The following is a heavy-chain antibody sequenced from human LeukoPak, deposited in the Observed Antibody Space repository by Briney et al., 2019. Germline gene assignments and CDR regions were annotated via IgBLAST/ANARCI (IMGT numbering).Heavy chain of an antibody. J-gene: IGHJ4*02. D-gene: IGHD1-26*01. V-gene: IGHV4-59*04. Sequence: SETLSLTCTVSGGSISNYYWSWIRQPPGKGLDWIGYVYYSGSTYYNPSLKSRVTISVDTSKNQFSLKLSSVTAADTAVYYCAKSIVGATTPFDYWGQGTLVTVSS. CDR1: GGSISNYY. CDR3: AKSIVGATTPFDY. CDR2: VYYSGST.